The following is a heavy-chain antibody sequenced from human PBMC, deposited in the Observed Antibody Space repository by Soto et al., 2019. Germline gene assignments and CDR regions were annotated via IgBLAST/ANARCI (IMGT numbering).Heavy chain of an antibody. V-gene: IGHV4-4*02. CDR3: ARAMVTIDY. CDR2: IYQTGST. J-gene: IGHJ4*02. Sequence: QVQLQESGPGLVKPSGTLSLTCAVSGGSISSSTWWSWVRQPPGKGLEWIGEIYQTGSTNYNPSLKSQVTISVDKSKKQFPLKLNSVTAADTAVYFCARAMVTIDYWGQGTLVTVSS. D-gene: IGHD5-18*01. CDR1: GGSISSSTW.